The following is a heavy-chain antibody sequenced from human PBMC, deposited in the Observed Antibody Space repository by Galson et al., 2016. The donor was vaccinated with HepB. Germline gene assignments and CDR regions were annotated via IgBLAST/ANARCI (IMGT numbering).Heavy chain of an antibody. Sequence: SLRLSCAASGFTFNNYWMYWVRQVPGRGLEWVSRINRDGSSTDYADSVKGRFRISRDNAKTTLYLQMNSLRAEDTAMYYCVRVDYDSGGHYLGNWFDPWGQGTQVTVSS. CDR3: VRVDYDSGGHYLGNWFDP. D-gene: IGHD3-22*01. V-gene: IGHV3-74*01. CDR2: INRDGSST. CDR1: GFTFNNYW. J-gene: IGHJ5*02.